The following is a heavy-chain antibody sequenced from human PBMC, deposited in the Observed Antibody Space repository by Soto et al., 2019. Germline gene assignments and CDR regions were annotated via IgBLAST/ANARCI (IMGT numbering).Heavy chain of an antibody. CDR1: GFTFSTYG. V-gene: IGHV3-30*18. CDR2: ISYDGSEN. D-gene: IGHD3-22*01. Sequence: GGSLRLSCAVSGFTFSTYGIHWVRQAPGKGLEWVALISYDGSENSVADSVKGRFTISRDNSRNTLYLQINSLRAEDTAVYYCAKVVVEKATRAGLYYWGQGTLVTVSS. CDR3: AKVVVEKATRAGLYY. J-gene: IGHJ4*02.